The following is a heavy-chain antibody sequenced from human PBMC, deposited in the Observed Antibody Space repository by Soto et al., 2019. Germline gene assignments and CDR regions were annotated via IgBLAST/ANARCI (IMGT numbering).Heavy chain of an antibody. CDR2: FDPEDGET. J-gene: IGHJ3*02. Sequence: QVQLVQSGAEVKKPGASVKVSCKVSGYTLTELSMHWVRQAPGKGLEWMGGFDPEDGETIYAQKFQSRVTMTEDTSTDTAYMELSSLGSEDTAVYYCATTLIVVVITKGKHAFDIWGQGTMVTVSS. V-gene: IGHV1-24*01. D-gene: IGHD3-22*01. CDR3: ATTLIVVVITKGKHAFDI. CDR1: GYTLTELS.